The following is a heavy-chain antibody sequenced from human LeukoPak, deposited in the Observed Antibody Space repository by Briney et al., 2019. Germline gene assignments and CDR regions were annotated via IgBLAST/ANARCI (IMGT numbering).Heavy chain of an antibody. J-gene: IGHJ4*02. Sequence: GGSLRLSCVASGFDVNDNFMIWVRQAPGQGLEWISIIYASGGAYHAESVKGRFSAFRDTSKNTIFLQMNNLRAGDTAMYYCVRRHDYWGQGALVTVSS. CDR3: VRRHDY. V-gene: IGHV3-53*01. CDR1: GFDVNDNF. CDR2: IYASGGA.